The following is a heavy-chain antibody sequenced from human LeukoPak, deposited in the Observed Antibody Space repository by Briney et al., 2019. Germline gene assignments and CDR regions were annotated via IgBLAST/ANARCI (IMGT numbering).Heavy chain of an antibody. J-gene: IGHJ4*02. CDR3: ARDSWGLRYFDWYPKGYFDY. Sequence: ASVKVSCKASGYTFTGYYMHWVRQAPGQGLEWMGWINPNSGGTNYAQKFQGRVTMTRDTSIGTAYMELSRLRSDDTAVYYCARDSWGLRYFDWYPKGYFDYWGQGTLVTVSS. CDR1: GYTFTGYY. V-gene: IGHV1-2*02. CDR2: INPNSGGT. D-gene: IGHD3-9*01.